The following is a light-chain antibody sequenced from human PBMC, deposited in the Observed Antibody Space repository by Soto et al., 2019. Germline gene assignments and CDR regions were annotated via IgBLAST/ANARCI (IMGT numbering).Light chain of an antibody. CDR2: DAS. J-gene: IGKJ5*01. Sequence: EILFTGCPSTLXLSXFXXXXXXXXASQSVSSYLAWYQQKPGQAPRLLIYDASNRATGIPARFSGSGSGTDFTLTISSLEPEDFAVYYCQQRSNWPITFGQGTRLEIK. CDR1: QSVSSY. V-gene: IGKV3-11*01. CDR3: QQRSNWPIT.